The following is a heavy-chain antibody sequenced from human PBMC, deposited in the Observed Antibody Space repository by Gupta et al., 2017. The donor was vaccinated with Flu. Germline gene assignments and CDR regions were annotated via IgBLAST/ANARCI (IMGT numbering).Heavy chain of an antibody. V-gene: IGHV3-23*01. D-gene: IGHD3-10*01. J-gene: IGHJ6*02. CDR1: GFTFSSYA. CDR2: ISGSGGST. Sequence: GGSLRLSCAASGFTFSSYAMSWVRQAPGKGLEWVSAISGSGGSTYYADSVKGRFTISRDNSKNTLYLQMNSLRAEDTAVYYCAKDLNRWFGEFAFHYYGMDVWGQGTTVTVSS. CDR3: AKDLNRWFGEFAFHYYGMDV.